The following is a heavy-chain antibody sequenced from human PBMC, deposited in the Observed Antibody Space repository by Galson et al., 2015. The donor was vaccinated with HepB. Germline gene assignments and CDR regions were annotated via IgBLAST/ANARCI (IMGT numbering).Heavy chain of an antibody. CDR1: GGSISSYY. CDR2: IYYSGST. J-gene: IGHJ4*02. V-gene: IGHV4-59*01. CDR3: ARVRPTKAYYFDY. Sequence: LSLTCTVSGGSISSYYWSWIRQPPGKGLEWIGYIYYSGSTSYNPSLKSRVTISVDTSKNQFSLKLSSVTAADTAVYYCARVRPTKAYYFDYWGQGTLVTVSS.